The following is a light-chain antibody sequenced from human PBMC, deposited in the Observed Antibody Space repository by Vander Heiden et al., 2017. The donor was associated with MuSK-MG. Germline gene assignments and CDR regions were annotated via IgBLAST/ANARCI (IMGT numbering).Light chain of an antibody. CDR3: QPWSCYSTTWT. CDR2: RAS. V-gene: IGKV1-5*03. CDR1: QSVSAW. Sequence: DIQMTQSPSTLSASVGDRVTITCRASQSVSAWLAWYQKKPGKAPKLLIYRASSLESGVPSRFSGSAYATEFTLTINSLHPDDFAAYYCQPWSCYSTTWTFGQWTKVEIK. J-gene: IGKJ1*01.